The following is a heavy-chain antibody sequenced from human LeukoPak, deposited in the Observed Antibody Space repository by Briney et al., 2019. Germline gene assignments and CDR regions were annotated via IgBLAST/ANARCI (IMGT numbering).Heavy chain of an antibody. CDR1: GYTFTSYY. Sequence: ASVKVSCKASGYTFTSYYLHWVRQAPGQGLQWMGIINPSGGGTKNAQEFQGRVTMTWDTSTSTVYVELSSLRFDDTAVYYCARELTGGYFDYWGQGTLVTVSS. D-gene: IGHD7-27*01. V-gene: IGHV1-46*01. CDR3: ARELTGGYFDY. J-gene: IGHJ4*02. CDR2: INPSGGGT.